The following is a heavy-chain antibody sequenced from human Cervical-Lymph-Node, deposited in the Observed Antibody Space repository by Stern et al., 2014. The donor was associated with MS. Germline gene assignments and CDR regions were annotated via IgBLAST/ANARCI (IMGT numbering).Heavy chain of an antibody. J-gene: IGHJ4*02. CDR3: ARTATSSWYRLDY. CDR2: ISRSSSTI. V-gene: IGHV3-48*02. D-gene: IGHD6-13*01. CDR1: GFTFSSYS. Sequence: EVQLLESGGGLVQPGGSLRLSCAASGFTFSSYSMNWVRQAPGKGLEWVSYISRSSSTIYNADSVKGRFTISRDNAKNSLYLQMNSLRDEDTAVYYCARTATSSWYRLDYWGQGTRVTVAS.